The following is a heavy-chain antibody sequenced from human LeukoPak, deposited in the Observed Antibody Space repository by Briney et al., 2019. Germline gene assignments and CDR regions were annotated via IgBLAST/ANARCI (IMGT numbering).Heavy chain of an antibody. CDR3: ARVGVGTWASSWDH. CDR2: ISSGGGVI. CDR1: GFTFKTYS. Sequence: GGSLRLSCAASGFTFKTYSMVWVRQAPGKGLEWVSYISSGGGVIHYADSVKGRFTTSRENAQNSLYLQMNSLRDEDTAVYYCARVGVGTWASSWDHWGQGTLVTISS. V-gene: IGHV3-48*02. J-gene: IGHJ4*02. D-gene: IGHD2-15*01.